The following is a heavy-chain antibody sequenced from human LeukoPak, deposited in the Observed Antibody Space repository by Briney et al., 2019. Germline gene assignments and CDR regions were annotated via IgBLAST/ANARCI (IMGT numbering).Heavy chain of an antibody. Sequence: PGGSLRLSCAASGFTFSSYWMHWVRQAPGKGLVWVSRINTDGSSTTCADSVKGRITISRDNAKNTLYLQMNSLRAEDTAVYYCARGRGSGTYWNWGQGTLVTVSS. V-gene: IGHV3-74*03. CDR3: ARGRGSGTYWN. D-gene: IGHD3-10*01. CDR1: GFTFSSYW. CDR2: INTDGSST. J-gene: IGHJ4*02.